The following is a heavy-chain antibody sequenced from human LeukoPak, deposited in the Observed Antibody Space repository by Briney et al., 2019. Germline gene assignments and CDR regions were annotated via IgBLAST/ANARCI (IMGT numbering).Heavy chain of an antibody. V-gene: IGHV4-34*01. D-gene: IGHD3-10*01. CDR1: GGSFSGYY. Sequence: SETLSLTCAVYGGSFSGYYWSWIRQPPGKGLEWIGEINHSGSTNYNPSLKSRVTISVDTSKNQFSLKLSSVTAADTAVYYCARGPGITMVRGVISYDYWGQGTLVTVSP. CDR2: INHSGST. J-gene: IGHJ4*02. CDR3: ARGPGITMVRGVISYDY.